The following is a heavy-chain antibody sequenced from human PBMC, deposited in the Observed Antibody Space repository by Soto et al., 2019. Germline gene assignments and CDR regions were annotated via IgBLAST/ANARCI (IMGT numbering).Heavy chain of an antibody. V-gene: IGHV4-59*01. CDR2: IYYSGST. CDR1: GFSISSYY. D-gene: IGHD5-12*01. J-gene: IGHJ4*02. Sequence: SETLSLTCTFSGFSISSYYWSLIRQPPGKGLEWIGYIYYSGSTTYNPSLKSRVTISVDTSKNQFSLKLSSVTAADTDVYYCAILSGYDTDYWGQGTLVTVSS. CDR3: AILSGYDTDY.